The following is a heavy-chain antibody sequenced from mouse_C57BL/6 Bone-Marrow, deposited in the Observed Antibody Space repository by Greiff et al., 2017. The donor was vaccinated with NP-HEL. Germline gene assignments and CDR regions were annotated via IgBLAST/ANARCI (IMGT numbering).Heavy chain of an antibody. CDR1: GFNIKDDY. V-gene: IGHV14-4*01. D-gene: IGHD1-1*01. J-gene: IGHJ2*01. CDR2: IDPDNGDT. CDR3: TNYCGSPLVDY. Sequence: VQLQQSGAELVRPGASVKLSCTASGFNIKDDYMHWVKQRPEQGLEWIGWIDPDNGDTEYASKFQGKATITADTSSNTAYLQLSSLTSEDAAVYYCTNYCGSPLVDYWGQGTTLTVSS.